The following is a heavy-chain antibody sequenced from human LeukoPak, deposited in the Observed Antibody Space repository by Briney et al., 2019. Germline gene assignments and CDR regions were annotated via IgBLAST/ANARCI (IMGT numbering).Heavy chain of an antibody. CDR1: GGSITSYY. V-gene: IGHV4-59*01. J-gene: IGHJ4*02. Sequence: PSETLSLTCTVSGGSITSYYWSWNRQPPGKGLEWIGNIYYSGSSNYNPSLKSRVTISIDTSKNQFSLKLSSVTAAHTAVYYCASTANYYGSGSYYKNWGQGTLVTVSS. CDR3: ASTANYYGSGSYYKN. CDR2: IYYSGSS. D-gene: IGHD3-10*01.